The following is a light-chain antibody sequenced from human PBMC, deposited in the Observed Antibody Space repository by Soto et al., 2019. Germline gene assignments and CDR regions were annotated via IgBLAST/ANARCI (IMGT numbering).Light chain of an antibody. CDR2: EGS. CDR3: CSYAGSNTWV. J-gene: IGLJ3*02. CDR1: SRDVGSYNL. V-gene: IGLV2-23*01. Sequence: QPVLTQPASVSGSPGQSITISCTGTSRDVGSYNLVSWYQKHPGKAPKLIIYEGSKRPSGVSDRFSGSKSGNTASLTISGLQAEDESDYYCCSYAGSNTWVFGGGTKVTVL.